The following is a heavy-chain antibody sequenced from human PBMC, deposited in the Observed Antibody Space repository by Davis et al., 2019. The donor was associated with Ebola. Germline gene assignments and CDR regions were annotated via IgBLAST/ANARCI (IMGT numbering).Heavy chain of an antibody. V-gene: IGHV1-18*04. CDR1: GYTFTSYG. CDR2: ISAYNGNT. CDR3: AREGSGSYRGGNYMDV. Sequence: ASVKVSCKASGYTFTSYGISWVRQAPGQGLEWMGWISAYNGNTNYAQKLQGRVTMTTDTSASTAYMELRSLRSDDTAVYYCAREGSGSYRGGNYMDVWGKGTTVTVSS. J-gene: IGHJ6*03. D-gene: IGHD1-26*01.